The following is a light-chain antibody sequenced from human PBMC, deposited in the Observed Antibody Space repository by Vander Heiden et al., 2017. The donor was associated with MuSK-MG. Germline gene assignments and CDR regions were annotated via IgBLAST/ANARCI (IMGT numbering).Light chain of an antibody. CDR3: QQYDDSFS. V-gene: IGKV3-20*01. Sequence: EIVLTQSPGTLSLSPGERATLPSRASQAGISSYIAWCQQRAGQAPRLLIHGASSRATGIPDRCSGSGFGTDFTITISAPEPEDSAVYYRQQYDDSFSFGGGTKVEIK. J-gene: IGKJ4*01. CDR1: QAGISSY. CDR2: GAS.